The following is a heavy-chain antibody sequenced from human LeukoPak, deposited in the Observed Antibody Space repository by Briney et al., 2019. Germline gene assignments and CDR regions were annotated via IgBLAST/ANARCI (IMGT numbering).Heavy chain of an antibody. CDR2: ISSSSSYI. CDR3: ATDPVGATIYFDY. Sequence: GGSLRLSCAASGFTFSSYSMNWVRQAPGKGLEWVSSISSSSSYIYYADSVKGRFTISRDNAKNSLYLQMNSLRAEDTAVYYCATDPVGATIYFDYWGQGTLVTVSS. D-gene: IGHD1-26*01. CDR1: GFTFSSYS. J-gene: IGHJ4*02. V-gene: IGHV3-21*01.